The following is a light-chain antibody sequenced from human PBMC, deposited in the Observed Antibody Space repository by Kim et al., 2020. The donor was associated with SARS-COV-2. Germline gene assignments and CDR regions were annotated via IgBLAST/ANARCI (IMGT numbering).Light chain of an antibody. CDR1: SGHSSYA. J-gene: IGLJ3*02. CDR3: QTWGTGIRV. CDR2: VNSDGSH. V-gene: IGLV4-69*01. Sequence: QLVLTQSPSASASLGASVKLTCTLNSGHSSYAIAWHQQKPEKGPRYLMKVNSDGSHSKGDGIPDRFSGSSSGAERYLTISSLQSEDEADYYCQTWGTGIRVFGGGTKVTVL.